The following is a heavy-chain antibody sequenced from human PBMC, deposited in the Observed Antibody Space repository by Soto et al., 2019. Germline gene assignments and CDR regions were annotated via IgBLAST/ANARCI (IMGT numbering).Heavy chain of an antibody. J-gene: IGHJ6*02. Sequence: GGSLRLSCAASGFTFSSYSMNWVRQAPGKGLEWVSSISSSSSYIYYADSVKGRFTISRDNAKNSLYLQMNSLRAEDTAVYYCARDRRGYSYGPYYYYYGMDVWGQGTTVTVSS. CDR3: ARDRRGYSYGPYYYYYGMDV. D-gene: IGHD5-18*01. CDR2: ISSSSSYI. V-gene: IGHV3-21*01. CDR1: GFTFSSYS.